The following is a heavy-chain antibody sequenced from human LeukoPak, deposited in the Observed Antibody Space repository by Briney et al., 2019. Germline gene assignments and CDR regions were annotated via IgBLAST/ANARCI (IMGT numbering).Heavy chain of an antibody. Sequence: HPGGSLRLSCAASGFTFSSYGMHWVRQAPGKGLEWVAVISYDGSNKYYADSVKGRFTISRDNSKNTLYLQMNSLRAEDTAVYYCAKPDDDSSSSPFDYWGQGTLVTVSS. CDR3: AKPDDDSSSSPFDY. V-gene: IGHV3-30*18. CDR1: GFTFSSYG. D-gene: IGHD6-6*01. CDR2: ISYDGSNK. J-gene: IGHJ4*02.